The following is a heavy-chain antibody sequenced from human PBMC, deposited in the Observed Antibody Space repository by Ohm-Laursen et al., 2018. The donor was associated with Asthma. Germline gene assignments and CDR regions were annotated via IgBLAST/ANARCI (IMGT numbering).Heavy chain of an antibody. J-gene: IGHJ4*02. CDR1: GYTFSSYD. D-gene: IGHD6-19*01. V-gene: IGHV1-8*01. Sequence: ASVKVSCKASGYTFSSYDINWVRQATGQGLEWMGWMNPNSGTTGYAQKFQGRVTMTRNTSITTAYMELSSLRSDDTAVYYCARDQEQWLGDWGQGTLVTVSS. CDR2: MNPNSGTT. CDR3: ARDQEQWLGD.